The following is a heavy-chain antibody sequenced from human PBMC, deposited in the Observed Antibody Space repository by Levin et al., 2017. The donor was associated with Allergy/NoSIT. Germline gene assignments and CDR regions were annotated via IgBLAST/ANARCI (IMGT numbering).Heavy chain of an antibody. J-gene: IGHJ4*02. Sequence: GGSLRLSCAASGFTVSSNYMSWVRQAPGKGLEWVSVIYSGGSTYYADSVKGRFTISRDNSKNTLYLQMNSLRAEDTAVYYCARLFQGISSSDIDYWGQGTLVTVSS. CDR2: IYSGGST. CDR3: ARLFQGISSSDIDY. CDR1: GFTVSSNY. V-gene: IGHV3-53*01. D-gene: IGHD6-13*01.